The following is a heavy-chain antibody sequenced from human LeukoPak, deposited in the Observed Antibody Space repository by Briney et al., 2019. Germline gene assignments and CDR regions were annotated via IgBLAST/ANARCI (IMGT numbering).Heavy chain of an antibody. J-gene: IGHJ5*02. V-gene: IGHV5-51*01. CDR1: GYNFPNFW. D-gene: IGHD3-16*01. CDR2: ISPGDSGI. Sequence: PGESLKISCKGSGYNFPNFWIGWVRQMPGKGLEWMGVISPGDSGIRYSPSFQGQVTISVDKSISTAYLQWSSLKASDSAMYYCAAGGASAPWGQGTLVTVSS. CDR3: AAGGASAP.